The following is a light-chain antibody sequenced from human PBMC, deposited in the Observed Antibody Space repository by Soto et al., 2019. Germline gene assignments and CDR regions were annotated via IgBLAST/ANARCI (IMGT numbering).Light chain of an antibody. J-gene: IGKJ5*01. CDR1: QGLSSD. Sequence: DIQLTQSPSFLSASVGDRVTITCRASQGLSSDLAWYQQKPGKAPKLLIYAASTLQSGVLSRFSGSGSGTEFTLTISSLQPEDFATYYCQQRNSYPITFGQGTRLEIK. CDR2: AAS. V-gene: IGKV1-9*01. CDR3: QQRNSYPIT.